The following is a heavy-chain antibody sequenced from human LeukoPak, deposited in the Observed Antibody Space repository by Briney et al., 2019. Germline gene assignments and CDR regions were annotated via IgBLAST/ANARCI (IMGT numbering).Heavy chain of an antibody. D-gene: IGHD4-17*01. V-gene: IGHV3-30*04. CDR3: AKDMCLPKITVTSCFYSFDI. CDR1: GFTFSSYA. CDR2: ISYDGSNK. J-gene: IGHJ3*02. Sequence: PGGSLRLSCAASGFTFSSYAMQWVRQAPGKGLGWVAVISYDGSNKYYADSVKGRFTISRDNSKNTLYLQMNSLRDEDTAVYYRAKDMCLPKITVTSCFYSFDIWGQGTMVTVSS.